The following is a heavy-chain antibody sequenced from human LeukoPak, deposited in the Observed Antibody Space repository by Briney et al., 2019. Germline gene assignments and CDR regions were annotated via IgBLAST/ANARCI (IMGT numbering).Heavy chain of an antibody. CDR1: GFTFSTYA. J-gene: IGHJ5*02. CDR3: AKDAPMRPFGP. V-gene: IGHV3-23*01. D-gene: IGHD6-25*01. CDR2: ISGSGGSI. Sequence: GASLRLSCAASGFTFSTYAMSWVRQAPGKGLEWVSVISGSGGSIYYADSVKGRFTISRDNSKNTLYLQMNTLRAEDTAVYYCAKDAPMRPFGPWGQGTLVTVSP.